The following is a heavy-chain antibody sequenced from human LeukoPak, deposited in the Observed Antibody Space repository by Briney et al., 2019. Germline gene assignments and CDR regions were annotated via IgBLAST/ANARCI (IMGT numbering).Heavy chain of an antibody. Sequence: GGSLRLSCAASGFTFDDYGMSWVRQAPGKGLEWVSGINWNGGSTGYADSVKGRFTISRDNAKNSLYLQMNSLRAEDTALYYCARDLRSDYDFWSGYYSYYYYYYMDVWGKGTTVTVSS. J-gene: IGHJ6*03. CDR1: GFTFDDYG. CDR2: INWNGGST. CDR3: ARDLRSDYDFWSGYYSYYYYYYMDV. V-gene: IGHV3-20*04. D-gene: IGHD3-3*01.